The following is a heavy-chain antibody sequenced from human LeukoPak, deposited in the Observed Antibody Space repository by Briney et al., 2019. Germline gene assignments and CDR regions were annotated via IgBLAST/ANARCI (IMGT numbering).Heavy chain of an antibody. V-gene: IGHV3-74*01. CDR3: ARGDSRGYYYTSGFDP. J-gene: IGHJ5*02. D-gene: IGHD3-22*01. Sequence: QTGGSLRLSCAASGFTFSSYAMSWVRQAPGKGLVWVSRINSDESSTVYADSVKGRFTISRDNAKNTLHLQMNSLRAEDTAVYYCARGDSRGYYYTSGFDPWGQGTLVTVSS. CDR2: INSDESST. CDR1: GFTFSSYA.